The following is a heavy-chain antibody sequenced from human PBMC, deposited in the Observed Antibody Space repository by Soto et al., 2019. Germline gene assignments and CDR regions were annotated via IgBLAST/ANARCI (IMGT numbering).Heavy chain of an antibody. Sequence: ASVKVSCKASGGTFSSYAISWVRQAPGQGLEWMGGIIPIFGTANYAQKFQGRVTITADESTSTAYMELSSLRSEDTAVYYCARRGTRTIYGMDVWGQGTTVTVSS. CDR1: GGTFSSYA. D-gene: IGHD1-7*01. V-gene: IGHV1-69*13. J-gene: IGHJ6*02. CDR2: IIPIFGTA. CDR3: ARRGTRTIYGMDV.